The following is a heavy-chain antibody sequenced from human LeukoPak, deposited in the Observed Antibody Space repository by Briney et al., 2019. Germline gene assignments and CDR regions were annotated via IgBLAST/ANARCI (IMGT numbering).Heavy chain of an antibody. CDR2: IIPIFGTA. Sequence: GASVKVSCKASGGTFSSYAISWVRQAPGQGLEWMGGIIPIFGTANYAQKFQGRVTMTRDTSISTAYMELSRLRSDDTAVYYCAREVLSAVAGTSLGFDYWGQGTLVTVSS. J-gene: IGHJ4*02. CDR3: AREVLSAVAGTSLGFDY. D-gene: IGHD6-19*01. V-gene: IGHV1-69*05. CDR1: GGTFSSYA.